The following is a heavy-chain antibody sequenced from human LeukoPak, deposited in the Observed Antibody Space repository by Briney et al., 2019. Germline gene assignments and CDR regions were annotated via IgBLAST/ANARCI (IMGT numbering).Heavy chain of an antibody. D-gene: IGHD3-16*01. V-gene: IGHV3-7*01. CDR3: ARGLNTSPGIDY. J-gene: IGHJ4*02. CDR2: IKEDGSQK. CDR1: GFTLSNYW. Sequence: GGSLRLSCAASGFTLSNYWINWVRQAPGKGLEWVANIKEDGSQKYYVESVKGRFTVSRDNAKNSVYLQVSSLRDADTGVYYCARGLNTSPGIDYWGEGTLVTVSS.